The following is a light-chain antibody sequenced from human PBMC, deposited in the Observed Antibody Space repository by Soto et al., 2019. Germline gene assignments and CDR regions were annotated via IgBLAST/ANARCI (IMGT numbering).Light chain of an antibody. J-gene: IGKJ2*01. V-gene: IGKV3-15*01. CDR1: QSITNN. CDR3: QHYYNWPPYS. CDR2: GAS. Sequence: EIVLTQSPCTLSLSPGERATLSCRAIQSITNNYLAWYQQKPGQAPRLLIYGASSRATGIPARFTASGSGTDFTLTITGLRSEDFAVYYCQHYYNWPPYSFGQGTKVDIK.